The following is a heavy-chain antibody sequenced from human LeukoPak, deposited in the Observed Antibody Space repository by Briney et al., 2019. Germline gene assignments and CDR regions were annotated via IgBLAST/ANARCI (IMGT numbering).Heavy chain of an antibody. V-gene: IGHV3-9*01. CDR2: IRWNSGSI. J-gene: IGHJ4*02. Sequence: PGGSLRLSCAASGFTFDDYAMHWVRQAPGEGLEWVSGIRWNSGSIGYADSVKGRFTISRDNAKNSLYLQMDTLRAEDTALYYCAKLASYSNGSNDFWCQGTRVTVSS. D-gene: IGHD1-26*01. CDR1: GFTFDDYA. CDR3: AKLASYSNGSNDF.